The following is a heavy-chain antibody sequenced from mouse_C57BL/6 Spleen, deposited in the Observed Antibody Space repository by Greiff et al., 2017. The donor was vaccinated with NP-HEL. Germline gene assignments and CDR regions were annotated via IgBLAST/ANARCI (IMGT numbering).Heavy chain of an antibody. J-gene: IGHJ2*01. CDR2: ISSGGSYT. V-gene: IGHV5-6*01. Sequence: EVKLMESGGDLVKPGGSLKLSCAASGFTFSSYGMSWVRQTPDKRLEWVATISSGGSYTYYPDSVKGRFTISRDNAKNTLYLQMSSLKSEDTAMYDCGRQGGYFDYWSKGTTLTVAS. CDR1: GFTFSSYG. CDR3: GRQGGYFDY.